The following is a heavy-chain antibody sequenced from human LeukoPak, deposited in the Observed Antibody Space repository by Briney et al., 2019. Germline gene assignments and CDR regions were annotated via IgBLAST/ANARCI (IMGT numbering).Heavy chain of an antibody. CDR2: ISSSSSYI. V-gene: IGHV3-21*01. CDR3: ARRAYDILTGTNNAFDI. J-gene: IGHJ3*02. Sequence: GGSLRLSCAASGFTFSSYSMNWVRQAPGKGLEWVSSISSSSSYIYYADSVKGRFTISRDNAKNSLYLQMNSLRAEDTAVYYCARRAYDILTGTNNAFDIWGQGTMVTVSS. CDR1: GFTFSSYS. D-gene: IGHD3-9*01.